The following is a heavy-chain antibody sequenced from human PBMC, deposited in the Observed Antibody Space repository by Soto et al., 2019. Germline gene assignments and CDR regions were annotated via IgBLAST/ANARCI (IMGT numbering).Heavy chain of an antibody. CDR2: IYPGNADT. J-gene: IGHJ5*02. D-gene: IGHD1-26*01. CDR3: PRRRQGSGTFQYSWFDP. CDR1: GYRFTDYW. V-gene: IGHV5-51*01. Sequence: EVQLVQSGAEVKMPGEFLKISCKGSGYRFTDYWIAWVRQMPGRGLEWVGIIYPGNADTRYSPSFQGQVTISADKSISTVYLQWSSLKTSDTAIYYCPRRRQGSGTFQYSWFDPWGPGTLVTVSS.